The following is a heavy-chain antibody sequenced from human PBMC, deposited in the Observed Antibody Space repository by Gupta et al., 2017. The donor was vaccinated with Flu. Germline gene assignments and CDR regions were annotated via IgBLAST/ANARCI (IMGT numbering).Heavy chain of an antibody. D-gene: IGHD2-2*01. CDR3: ENDPPNSGDYQLLPIA. J-gene: IGHJ4*02. V-gene: IGHV3-30*18. CDR1: GFTFSSFG. Sequence: QVQLVESGGGVVRPGRSLRLSCHASGFTFSSFGMHWVRQAQGKGMGWVAVISYDGDKKYYADAVKGRFTIARDYSNNTLYLHMISLRAEDTAVYYGENDPPNSGDYQLLPIAGGQGTMVTVSS. CDR2: ISYDGDKK.